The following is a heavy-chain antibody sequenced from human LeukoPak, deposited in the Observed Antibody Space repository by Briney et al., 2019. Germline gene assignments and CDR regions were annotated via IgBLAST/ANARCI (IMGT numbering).Heavy chain of an antibody. CDR3: AREQQLATHVLDY. J-gene: IGHJ4*02. D-gene: IGHD6-13*01. Sequence: VASVKVSCKASGYDFSNYPINWVRQAPGQGLEWMGWINTNTGNPTYAQGFTGRFVFSLDTSVSTAYLQISSLKAEDTAVYYCAREQQLATHVLDYWGQGTLVTVSS. V-gene: IGHV7-4-1*02. CDR1: GYDFSNYP. CDR2: INTNTGNP.